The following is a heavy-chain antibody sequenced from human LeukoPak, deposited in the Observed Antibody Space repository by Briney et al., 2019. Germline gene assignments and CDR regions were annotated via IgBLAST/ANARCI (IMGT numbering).Heavy chain of an antibody. CDR3: VRDHAYAFDI. J-gene: IGHJ3*02. CDR1: GFTFSSYA. Sequence: PGGSLRLSCAASGFTFSSYAMHWVRQAPGKGLEWVAVISYDGSNKYYADSVKGRFTISTDTAKSSLFLQMNGLSADDTAVYYCVRDHAYAFDIWDQGTMVTVSS. V-gene: IGHV3-30*04. CDR2: ISYDGSNK.